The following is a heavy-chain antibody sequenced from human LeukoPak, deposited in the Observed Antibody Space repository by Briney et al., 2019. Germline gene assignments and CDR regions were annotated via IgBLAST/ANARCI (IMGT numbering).Heavy chain of an antibody. CDR1: GYIFSTYG. CDR2: ISGYNGNT. D-gene: IGHD6-19*01. Sequence: ASVKVTCKASGYIFSTYGISWVRQAPGQGLEWMGCISGYNGNTNYAQKLQGRVTMTTDTSTSTAYMELRSLRSDDTAVYYCARRRSEEFDFDCWGQGTLVTVSS. V-gene: IGHV1-18*01. CDR3: ARRRSEEFDFDC. J-gene: IGHJ4*02.